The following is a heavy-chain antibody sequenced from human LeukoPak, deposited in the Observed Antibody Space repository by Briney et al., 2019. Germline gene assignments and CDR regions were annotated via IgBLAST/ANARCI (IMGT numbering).Heavy chain of an antibody. CDR2: ISSSSSYI. Sequence: GGSLRLSCAASGFTFSYAMTWVRQAPGKGLEWVSSISSSSSYIYYADSVKGRFTISRDNAKNSLYLQMNSLRAEDTAVYYCARGGPRVGAYAFDIWGQGTMVTVSS. CDR1: GFTFSYA. V-gene: IGHV3-21*01. J-gene: IGHJ3*02. CDR3: ARGGPRVGAYAFDI. D-gene: IGHD1-26*01.